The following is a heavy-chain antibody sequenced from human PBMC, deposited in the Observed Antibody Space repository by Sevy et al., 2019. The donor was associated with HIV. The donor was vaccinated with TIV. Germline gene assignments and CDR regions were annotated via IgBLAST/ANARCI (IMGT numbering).Heavy chain of an antibody. CDR1: GDSLTTDDYY. CDR2: FFHSDSF. J-gene: IGHJ5*02. V-gene: IGHV4-30-4*01. CDR3: AQWLAASAFFHP. Sequence: SETLSLTCSVSGDSLTTDDYYWSWVRQPPGKGLEWIGYFFHSDSFYSNPSLKSRLTISVDTSQNQLSLKLTSATAADSAVYYCAQWLAASAFFHPWGPGSLVTVSS. D-gene: IGHD6-19*01.